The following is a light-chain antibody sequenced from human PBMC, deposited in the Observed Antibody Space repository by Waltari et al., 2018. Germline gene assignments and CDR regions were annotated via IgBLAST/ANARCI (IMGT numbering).Light chain of an antibody. CDR1: SSDVGGYDY. V-gene: IGLV2-14*03. CDR3: SSYTISSTLGVV. Sequence: SALTQPASVSGSPGQSITISCTGTSSDVGGYDYVSWYQQHPGEAPKLMIYDVNNRPSGVFNRFSGSKSGNTASLTISGLQAEDEADYYCSSYTISSTLGVVFGGGTKLTVL. CDR2: DVN. J-gene: IGLJ2*01.